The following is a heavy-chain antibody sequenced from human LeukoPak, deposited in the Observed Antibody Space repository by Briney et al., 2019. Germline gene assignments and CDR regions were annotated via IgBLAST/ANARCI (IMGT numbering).Heavy chain of an antibody. CDR1: GYTFTGYY. CDR3: ARDSLSWYPDY. D-gene: IGHD6-13*01. CDR2: ISAYNGNT. J-gene: IGHJ4*02. V-gene: IGHV1-18*04. Sequence: GASVKVSCKASGYTFTGYYMHWVRQAPGQGLEWMGWISAYNGNTNYAQKLQGRVTMTTDTSTSTAYMELRSLRSDDTAVYYCARDSLSWYPDYWGQGTLVTVSS.